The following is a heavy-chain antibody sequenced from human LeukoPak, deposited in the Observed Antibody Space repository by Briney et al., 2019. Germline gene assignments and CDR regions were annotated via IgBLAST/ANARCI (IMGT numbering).Heavy chain of an antibody. D-gene: IGHD6-13*01. V-gene: IGHV1-24*01. CDR1: GYTLTELS. Sequence: GASVKVSCKVSGYTLTELSMHWVRQAPGKGLEWMGGFDPEDGETIYAQKFQGRVTMTEDTSTDTAYMELSSLRSEDTAVYYCARTLHGIAAARIKPYYFDYWGQGTLVTVSS. CDR3: ARTLHGIAAARIKPYYFDY. CDR2: FDPEDGET. J-gene: IGHJ4*02.